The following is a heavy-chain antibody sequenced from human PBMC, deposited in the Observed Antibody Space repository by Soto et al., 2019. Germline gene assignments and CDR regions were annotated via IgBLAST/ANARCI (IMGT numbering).Heavy chain of an antibody. CDR2: VQSNKIT. D-gene: IGHD3-3*01. Sequence: XGSLRLSCQASGFSFDMYAMSWVRQAPGKGLEWVSLVQSNKITYYADSVKGRFTVSRDNSKNTVYLQMDSLRVEDTALYYCAKWLRSGYYYCDLWGQGTEVTVSS. CDR3: AKWLRSGYYYCDL. J-gene: IGHJ4*02. V-gene: IGHV3-23*05. CDR1: GFSFDMYA.